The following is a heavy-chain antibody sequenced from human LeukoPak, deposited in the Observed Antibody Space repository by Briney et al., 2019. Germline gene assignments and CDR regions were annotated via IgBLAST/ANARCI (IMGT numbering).Heavy chain of an antibody. V-gene: IGHV3-7*01. CDR3: ARRPYYDFWSGTYYYYMGV. D-gene: IGHD3-3*01. J-gene: IGHJ6*03. Sequence: GGSLRLSCAGSGYTFSNYWMSWVRQAPGKGLEWVANIKQDGSEKYYVDSVKGRFTISRDNAKNSLYLQMNSLRAEDTAVYYCARRPYYDFWSGTYYYYMGVWGKGTTVTVSS. CDR1: GYTFSNYW. CDR2: IKQDGSEK.